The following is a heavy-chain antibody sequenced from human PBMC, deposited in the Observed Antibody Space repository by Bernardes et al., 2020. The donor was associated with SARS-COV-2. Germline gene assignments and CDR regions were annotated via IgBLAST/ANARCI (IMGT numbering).Heavy chain of an antibody. CDR3: ARRSGTTLTYHWFDP. V-gene: IGHV4-39*01. CDR2: TRYSGST. D-gene: IGHD4-17*01. CDR1: GGSISSLSFY. J-gene: IGHJ5*02. Sequence: SNTLYLTCSVSGGSISSLSFYWGWFRQPPGKGLEWIGSTRYSGSTYYNPSLESRVTTSLDTSKNEFSLKLTSVTAADTAVYYCARRSGTTLTYHWFDPWGQGILVTVSS.